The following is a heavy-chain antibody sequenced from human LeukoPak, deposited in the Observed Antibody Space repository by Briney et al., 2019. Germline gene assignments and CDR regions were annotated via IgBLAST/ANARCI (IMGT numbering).Heavy chain of an antibody. V-gene: IGHV3-30*04. D-gene: IGHD3-22*01. Sequence: GGSLRLSCAASGFTFSSYAMHWVRQAPGKGLEWVAVISYDGSNKYYADPVKGRFTISRDNSKNTLYLQMNSLRAEDTAIYYCASSGYSSYWGQGTLVTVSS. CDR1: GFTFSSYA. CDR2: ISYDGSNK. CDR3: ASSGYSSY. J-gene: IGHJ4*02.